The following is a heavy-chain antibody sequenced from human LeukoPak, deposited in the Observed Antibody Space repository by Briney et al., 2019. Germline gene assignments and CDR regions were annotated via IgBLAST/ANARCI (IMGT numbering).Heavy chain of an antibody. V-gene: IGHV4-34*01. CDR2: INHSGTT. CDR3: ARRALDYDDVAYFYARCSDV. CDR1: GMSLTDYY. D-gene: IGHD4-17*01. Sequence: PSETLSLTCGVSGMSLTDYYWTWIRHSSGKGLEWIGEINHSGTTNYNPSLKSRVTMSVDTSKVQFSLDLTSVTAADTGIYYCARRALDYDDVAYFYARCSDVWGQGIKVTVS. J-gene: IGHJ6*02.